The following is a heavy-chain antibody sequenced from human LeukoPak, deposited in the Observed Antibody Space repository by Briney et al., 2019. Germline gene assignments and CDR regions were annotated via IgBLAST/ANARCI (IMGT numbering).Heavy chain of an antibody. CDR1: GFTFSSYG. V-gene: IGHV3-33*01. CDR3: ARDACSGGSCFPSGWFDP. CDR2: IWYDGSSK. Sequence: GGSLRLSCAASGFTFSSYGMHWVRQAPGKGLEWVALIWYDGSSKHYADSVRGRFTISRDNSKNTLYLQMNSLRAEDTAVYYCARDACSGGSCFPSGWFDPWGQGTLVTVSS. J-gene: IGHJ5*02. D-gene: IGHD2-15*01.